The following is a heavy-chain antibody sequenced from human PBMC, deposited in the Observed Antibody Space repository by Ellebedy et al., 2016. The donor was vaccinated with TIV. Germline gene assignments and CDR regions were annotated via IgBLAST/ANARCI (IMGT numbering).Heavy chain of an antibody. V-gene: IGHV3-48*01. CDR1: GFTFSRYW. J-gene: IGHJ4*02. Sequence: GESLKISCAASGFTFSRYWMNWVRQAPGKGLEWVSYISSSSRTIYYADSVKGRFTISRDNSKNTVYMQMNSLRAEDTAVYYCARGNPPTRYYDHFDQWGQGALVTVSS. CDR2: ISSSSRTI. D-gene: IGHD3-16*01. CDR3: ARGNPPTRYYDHFDQ.